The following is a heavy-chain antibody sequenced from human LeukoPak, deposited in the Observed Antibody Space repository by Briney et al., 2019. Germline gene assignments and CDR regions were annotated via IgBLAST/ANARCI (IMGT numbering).Heavy chain of an antibody. J-gene: IGHJ4*02. CDR2: INHNGSAT. V-gene: IGHV3-7*01. CDR3: ARDARGGTYGLE. CDR1: GFTFTNSS. D-gene: IGHD4-17*01. Sequence: GGSLRLSCAASGFTFTNSSMSWVRQAPGKRLEWVARINHNGSATFFEDSVRRGITIAGDNTKKSPQLQRNRLRVEDAVVYYCARDARGGTYGLEWGQGTLVTVSS.